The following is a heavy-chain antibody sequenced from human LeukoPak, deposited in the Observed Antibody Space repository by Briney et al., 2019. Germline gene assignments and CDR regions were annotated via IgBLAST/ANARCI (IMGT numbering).Heavy chain of an antibody. CDR1: GGSISSSSYY. CDR3: ASHFIGAAAGTFDY. J-gene: IGHJ4*02. Sequence: WETLSLTCTVSGGSISSSSYYWGWIRQPPGKGLEWIGSIYYSGSTYYNPSLKSRVTISVDTSKNQFSLKLSSVTAADTAVYYRASHFIGAAAGTFDYWGQGTLVTVSS. CDR2: IYYSGST. D-gene: IGHD6-13*01. V-gene: IGHV4-39*07.